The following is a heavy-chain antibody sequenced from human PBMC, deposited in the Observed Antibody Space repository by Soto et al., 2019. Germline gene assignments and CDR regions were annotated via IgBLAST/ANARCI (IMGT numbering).Heavy chain of an antibody. CDR1: GFTFSSYA. J-gene: IGHJ4*02. Sequence: GGSLRLSCAASGFTFSSYAMHWVRQAPGKGLEWVAVISYDGSNKYYADSVKGRFTISRDNSKNTLYLQMNSLRAEDTAVYYCAKALGSLRFLEWLPTIIDYWGQGTLVTVSS. CDR2: ISYDGSNK. V-gene: IGHV3-30*04. CDR3: AKALGSLRFLEWLPTIIDY. D-gene: IGHD3-3*01.